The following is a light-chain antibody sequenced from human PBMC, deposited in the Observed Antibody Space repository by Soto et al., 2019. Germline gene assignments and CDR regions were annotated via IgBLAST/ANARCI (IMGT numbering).Light chain of an antibody. CDR3: QQSYSTLTYT. CDR2: AAS. CDR1: QSISSY. J-gene: IGKJ5*01. Sequence: DIQMTQSPSSLSASVGYRVTITCRASQSISSYLNWYQQKPGKAPKLLIYAASSLQSGVPSRFSGSGSGTDFTLTISSLKTEDFANYYCQQSYSTLTYTFGQGTRLEI. V-gene: IGKV1-39*01.